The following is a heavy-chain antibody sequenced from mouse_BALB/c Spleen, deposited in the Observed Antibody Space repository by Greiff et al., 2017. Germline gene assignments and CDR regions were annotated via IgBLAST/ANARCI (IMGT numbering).Heavy chain of an antibody. CDR3: ARGKGYYGYFAY. V-gene: IGHV1-69*02. D-gene: IGHD1-2*01. CDR1: GYTFTSYW. CDR2: IDPSDSYT. Sequence: QVQLQQPGAELVKPGASVKLSCKASGYTFTSYWMHWVKQRPGQGLEWIGEIDPSDSYTNYNQKFKGKATLTVDKSSSTAYMQLSSLTSEDSAVYYCARGKGYYGYFAYWGQGTLVTVSA. J-gene: IGHJ3*01.